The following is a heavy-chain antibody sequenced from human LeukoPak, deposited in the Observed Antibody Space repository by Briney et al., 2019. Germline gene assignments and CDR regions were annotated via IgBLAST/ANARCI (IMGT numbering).Heavy chain of an antibody. D-gene: IGHD3-16*01. V-gene: IGHV4-59*07. CDR3: ARYSLYDYVWGSYSQTFAFDY. Sequence: SDTLSLPCTVSDGSISSYYWLWIRQPPAKGLEWIGYIYYSGSTSYNPSLKSRVTISVDTSKNQFSLKLSSVTAADTAVYYCARYSLYDYVWGSYSQTFAFDYWGQGTLVTVSS. J-gene: IGHJ4*02. CDR2: IYYSGST. CDR1: DGSISSYY.